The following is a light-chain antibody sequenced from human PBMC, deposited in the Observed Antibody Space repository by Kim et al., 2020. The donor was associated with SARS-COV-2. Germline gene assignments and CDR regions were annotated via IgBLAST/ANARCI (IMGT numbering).Light chain of an antibody. CDR3: QAWDSSRGV. CDR2: HDS. Sequence: VSPAQTASSTCSRDKLGYKYAYRYKQKPGQSPVLVINHDSKRPSGIPERFSGSNSGDTATLTISGTQAMDEADYYCQAWDSSRGVFGTGTKVTVL. CDR1: KLGYKY. V-gene: IGLV3-1*01. J-gene: IGLJ1*01.